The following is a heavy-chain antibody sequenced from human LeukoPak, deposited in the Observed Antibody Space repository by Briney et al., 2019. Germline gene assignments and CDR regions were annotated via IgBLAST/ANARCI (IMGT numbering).Heavy chain of an antibody. V-gene: IGHV3-23*01. CDR1: RFTFSSSA. Sequence: PGGSLRLSCAASRFTFSSSAMSWVRQAPGKGLEWASGITYSGGSTYYADSVEGRFAISRDNSKNTLYLQMNSLRAEDTAAYYCAKGGSGNFPFDYWGQGTLVTVSS. D-gene: IGHD1-26*01. CDR3: AKGGSGNFPFDY. CDR2: ITYSGGST. J-gene: IGHJ4*02.